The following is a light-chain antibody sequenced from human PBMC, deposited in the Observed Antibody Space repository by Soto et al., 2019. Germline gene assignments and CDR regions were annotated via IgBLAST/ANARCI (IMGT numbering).Light chain of an antibody. Sequence: QSALTQPPSASGSPGQSVTISCTGTSSDVGGYNYVSWYQQHPGKAPKLMIYEVTTRPSGVPDRFSGSKSGNTASLTVSGLQAEDEADYYCSSYAGSNNVVVFGGGTKLTVL. J-gene: IGLJ2*01. CDR2: EVT. CDR3: SSYAGSNNVVV. V-gene: IGLV2-8*01. CDR1: SSDVGGYNY.